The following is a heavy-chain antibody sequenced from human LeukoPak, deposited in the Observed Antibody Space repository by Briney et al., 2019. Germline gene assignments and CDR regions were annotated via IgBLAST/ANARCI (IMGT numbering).Heavy chain of an antibody. CDR3: GGLLLWFGEPRNGMDV. J-gene: IGHJ6*02. CDR1: GFTFSSYA. CDR2: ISSNGGST. V-gene: IGHV3-64*01. Sequence: GGSLRLSCAASGFTFSSYAMHWVRQAPGKGLEYVSAISSNGGSTYYANSVKGRFTISRDNSKNTLYLQMGSLRAEDMAVYYCGGLLLWFGEPRNGMDVWGQGTTVTVSS. D-gene: IGHD3-10*01.